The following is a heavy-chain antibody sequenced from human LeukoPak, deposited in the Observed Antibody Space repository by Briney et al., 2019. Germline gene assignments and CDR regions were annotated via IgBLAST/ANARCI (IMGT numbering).Heavy chain of an antibody. V-gene: IGHV1-46*01. D-gene: IGHD2-15*01. Sequence: ASVKVSCKASGYTFTSYYMHWVRQAPGQGLEWMGIINPSGGSTSYAQKFQGRVTMTRDMSTSTVYMELSRLRSDDTAVYYCARTLGYCSGGSCYYFDYWGQGTLVTVSS. CDR2: INPSGGST. CDR3: ARTLGYCSGGSCYYFDY. J-gene: IGHJ4*02. CDR1: GYTFTSYY.